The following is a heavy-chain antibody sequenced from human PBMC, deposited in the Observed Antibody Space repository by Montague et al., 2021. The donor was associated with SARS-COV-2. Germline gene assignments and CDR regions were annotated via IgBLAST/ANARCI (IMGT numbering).Heavy chain of an antibody. J-gene: IGHJ6*02. Sequence: SLRLSCAASGFTFISYGMHWVRQAPGKGLEWVAIISYDGSNKYYADSVKGRFTVSRDNSKNTLYLQMNSLRAEDTAVYYCAKAIYCYGGSCYFYGMDVWGQETTVTVSS. D-gene: IGHD2-15*01. CDR1: GFTFISYG. CDR3: AKAIYCYGGSCYFYGMDV. CDR2: ISYDGSNK. V-gene: IGHV3-30*18.